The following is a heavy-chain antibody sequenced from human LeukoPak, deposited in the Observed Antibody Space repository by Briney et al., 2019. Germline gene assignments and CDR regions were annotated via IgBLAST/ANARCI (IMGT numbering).Heavy chain of an antibody. D-gene: IGHD1-26*01. J-gene: IGHJ4*02. V-gene: IGHV3-48*03. CDR1: GFTFSTYE. CDR3: ARGSGGYPYYFDY. CDR2: ISSGSSSI. Sequence: PGGSLRLSCAASGFTFSTYEMNWVRQAPGKGLEWVSYISSGSSSIHYTASVKGRFTISRDNAKNSLYLQMNSLRAEDTAVYYCARGSGGYPYYFDYWGQGTLVTVSS.